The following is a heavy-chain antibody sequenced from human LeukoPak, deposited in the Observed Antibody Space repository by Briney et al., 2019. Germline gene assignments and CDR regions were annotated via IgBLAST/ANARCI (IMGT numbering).Heavy chain of an antibody. CDR2: IYPGDSDT. D-gene: IGHD5-12*01. CDR1: GYIFTKSW. J-gene: IGHJ4*02. Sequence: GGALQISCKGSGYIFTKSWIGWGRQMPGKGLEGMGIIYPGDSDTRYSPSFQGQVTISADKSITTAYLHWSSLKASDTAMYYCARHGYGYYFDYWGQGTLVTVSS. CDR3: ARHGYGYYFDY. V-gene: IGHV5-51*01.